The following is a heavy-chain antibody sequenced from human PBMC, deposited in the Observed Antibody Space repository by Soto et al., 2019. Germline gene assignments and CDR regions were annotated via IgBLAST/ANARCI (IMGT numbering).Heavy chain of an antibody. CDR1: GYTFTNYG. D-gene: IGHD2-8*02. CDR2: INPDNGYT. V-gene: IGHV1-18*01. CDR3: ARDPRHCTGDRCYNWFVP. Sequence: QVQLVQSGGEVKIPGASVKVSCKASGYTFTNYGINWVRQAPGQGLEWLGWINPDNGYTKYAQKVQGRVTMTTDTSTTTAYMEVRSLRPDDTAVYFCARDPRHCTGDRCYNWFVPWGQGTLITVSS. J-gene: IGHJ5*02.